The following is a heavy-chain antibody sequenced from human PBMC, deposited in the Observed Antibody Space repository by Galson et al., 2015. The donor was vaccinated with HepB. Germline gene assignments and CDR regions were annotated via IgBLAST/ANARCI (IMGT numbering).Heavy chain of an antibody. Sequence: SLRLSCAGSGFIFDDCTMHWVRHVPGKGLEWVSRIGWNSGNIGYADSVKGRFTISRDNAENSLFLQMNSLTAEDTALYYCAKERDDRDDGWAFDVWGQETVVNVSS. CDR3: AKERDDRDDGWAFDV. J-gene: IGHJ3*01. CDR2: IGWNSGNI. D-gene: IGHD4-17*01. V-gene: IGHV3-9*01. CDR1: GFIFDDCT.